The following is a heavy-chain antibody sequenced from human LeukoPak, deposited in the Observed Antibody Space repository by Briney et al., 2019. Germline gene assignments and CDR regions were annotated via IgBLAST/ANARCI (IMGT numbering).Heavy chain of an antibody. Sequence: SETLSLTCAVYGGSFSGYYWSWIRQPPGKGLEWIGEINHSGSTNYNPSLKSRVTISVDTSKNQFSLKLSSVTAADTAVYYCARDGAYGTVVTPNYYYYYYMDVWGKGTTVTVSS. CDR1: GGSFSGYY. J-gene: IGHJ6*03. CDR2: INHSGST. CDR3: ARDGAYGTVVTPNYYYYYYMDV. V-gene: IGHV4-34*01. D-gene: IGHD4-23*01.